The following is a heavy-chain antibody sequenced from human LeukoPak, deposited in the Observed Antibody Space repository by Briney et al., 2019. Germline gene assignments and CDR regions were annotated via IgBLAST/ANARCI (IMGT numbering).Heavy chain of an antibody. D-gene: IGHD1-26*01. CDR1: GFTFSSYA. CDR3: ARGRRELLDYFDY. V-gene: IGHV3-30*01. Sequence: GRSLRLSCAASGFTFSSYAMHWVRQAPGRGLEWVAVISYDGSNKYYADSVKGRFTISRDNSKNTLYLQMNSLRAEDTAVYYCARGRRELLDYFDYWGQGTLVTVSS. J-gene: IGHJ4*02. CDR2: ISYDGSNK.